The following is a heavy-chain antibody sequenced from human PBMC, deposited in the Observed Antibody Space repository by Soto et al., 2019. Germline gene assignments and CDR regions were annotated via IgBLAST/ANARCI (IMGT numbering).Heavy chain of an antibody. Sequence: GGSLRLSCAASGFTFSNYWMSWVRQAPGKGLEWVANIKQDGSQKWYVDSVKGRFTISRDNSKSTVYLQMNSLRAEDTAIYYCAKDTYYYDSSGYYVFDYWGQGA. V-gene: IGHV3-7*01. CDR2: IKQDGSQK. CDR1: GFTFSNYW. CDR3: AKDTYYYDSSGYYVFDY. D-gene: IGHD3-22*01. J-gene: IGHJ4*02.